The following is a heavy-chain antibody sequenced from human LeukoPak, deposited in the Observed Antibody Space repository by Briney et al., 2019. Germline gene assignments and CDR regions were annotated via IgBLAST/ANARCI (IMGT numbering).Heavy chain of an antibody. CDR2: INAGNGNT. V-gene: IGHV1-3*01. D-gene: IGHD2-2*01. CDR1: GYTFTSYA. Sequence: PRASVNVSCKASGYTFTSYAMHWVRQAPGQRLEWMGWINAGNGNTKYSQKFQGRVTITRDTSASTAYMELSSLRSEDTAVYYCARDRGYCSSTSCFYNWFDPWGQGTLVTVSS. J-gene: IGHJ5*02. CDR3: ARDRGYCSSTSCFYNWFDP.